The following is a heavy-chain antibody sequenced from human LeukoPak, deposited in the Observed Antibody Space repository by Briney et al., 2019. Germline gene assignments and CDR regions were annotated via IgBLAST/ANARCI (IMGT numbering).Heavy chain of an antibody. D-gene: IGHD1-26*01. Sequence: ASLKVSCKASGYTFTGYYMHWVRQAPGQGLEWMGWINPNSGGTNYAQNFQGRVTMTRDTSISTAYLDRSRLRSDDTAVYYCARDGVGASWTFDYWGQGTLVTVSS. CDR2: INPNSGGT. V-gene: IGHV1-2*02. CDR1: GYTFTGYY. CDR3: ARDGVGASWTFDY. J-gene: IGHJ4*02.